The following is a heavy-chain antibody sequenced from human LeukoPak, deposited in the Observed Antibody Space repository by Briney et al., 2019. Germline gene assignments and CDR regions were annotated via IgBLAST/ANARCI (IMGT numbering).Heavy chain of an antibody. CDR2: IYYSGST. CDR1: GGSISSYY. CDR3: ARHPPNYYDSSGYIDY. D-gene: IGHD3-22*01. Sequence: SETLSLTCTVSGGSISSYYWSWIRQPPGKGLEWIGYIYYSGSTNYNPSLKSRVTISVDTSKNQFSLKLSSVTAADTAVYYCARHPPNYYDSSGYIDYWGQGILVTVSS. J-gene: IGHJ4*02. V-gene: IGHV4-59*08.